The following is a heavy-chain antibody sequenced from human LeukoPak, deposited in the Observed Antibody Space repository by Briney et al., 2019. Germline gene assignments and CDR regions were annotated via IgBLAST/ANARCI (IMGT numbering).Heavy chain of an antibody. V-gene: IGHV1-69*04. CDR1: GGTFSSYA. CDR2: IIPILGIA. CDR3: ARDRSIAARRGAMGAFDI. Sequence: ASVKVSCKASGGTFSSYAISWVRQAPGQGLEWMGRIIPILGIANYAQKFQGRVTITADESTSTAYMELSSLRSEDTAVYYCARDRSIAARRGAMGAFDIWGQGTMVTVSS. J-gene: IGHJ3*02. D-gene: IGHD6-6*01.